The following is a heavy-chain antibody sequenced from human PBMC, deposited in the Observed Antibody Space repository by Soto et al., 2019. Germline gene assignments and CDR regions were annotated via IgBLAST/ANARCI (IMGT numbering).Heavy chain of an antibody. CDR3: ARLIRRLSSILYNGMDV. CDR2: IIPIFGTA. Sequence: QVQLVQSGAEVKKPGSSVKVSCKASGGTFSSYAISWVRQAPGQGLEWMGGIIPIFGTANYAQKFQGRVTITADKSTRTAYMELNSLRSEDTAVYYCARLIRRLSSILYNGMDVWGQGTTVTVSS. CDR1: GGTFSSYA. J-gene: IGHJ6*02. D-gene: IGHD6-13*01. V-gene: IGHV1-69*06.